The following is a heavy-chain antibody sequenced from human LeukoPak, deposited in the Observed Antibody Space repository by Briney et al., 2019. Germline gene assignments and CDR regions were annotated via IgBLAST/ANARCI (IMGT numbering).Heavy chain of an antibody. CDR3: ARGFSGSSDAFDI. J-gene: IGHJ3*02. CDR1: GGPLSRHY. Sequence: SETLCLICSVSGGPLSRHYASWMRQPPGKGLEGIGYVYDSGYTSFDPALNSRVAISEDTSRNQFSLSLRSVTAADTALYYCARGFSGSSDAFDIWGQGTVVTVSS. CDR2: VYDSGYT. V-gene: IGHV4-59*11. D-gene: IGHD1-26*01.